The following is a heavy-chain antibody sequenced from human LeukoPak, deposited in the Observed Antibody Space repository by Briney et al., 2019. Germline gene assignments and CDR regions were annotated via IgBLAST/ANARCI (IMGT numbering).Heavy chain of an antibody. V-gene: IGHV1-2*02. Sequence: ASVKVSCKASGYTFTCYYMHWVRQAPGQGLEWMGWINPNSGGTNYAQKFQGRVTMTRDTSISTAYMELSRLRSDDTAVYYCARGDCSGGSCQYSYGYMDVWGKGTTVTVSS. CDR1: GYTFTCYY. D-gene: IGHD2-15*01. CDR2: INPNSGGT. CDR3: ARGDCSGGSCQYSYGYMDV. J-gene: IGHJ6*03.